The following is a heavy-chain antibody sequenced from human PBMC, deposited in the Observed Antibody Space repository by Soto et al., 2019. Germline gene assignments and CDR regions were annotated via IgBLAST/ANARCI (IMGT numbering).Heavy chain of an antibody. CDR3: ARGRDIVVVVAAPTYNWFYP. D-gene: IGHD2-15*01. V-gene: IGHV1-69*01. CDR2: IIPIFGTA. CDR1: GGTFSSYA. J-gene: IGHJ5*02. Sequence: QVQLVQSGAAVKKPGSSVKVSCKASGGTFSSYAISWVRQAPGQGLEWMGGIIPIFGTANYAQKFQGRVTITADESTSTAYMGLSSLRSEDTAVYYCARGRDIVVVVAAPTYNWFYPWGQGTLVTVSS.